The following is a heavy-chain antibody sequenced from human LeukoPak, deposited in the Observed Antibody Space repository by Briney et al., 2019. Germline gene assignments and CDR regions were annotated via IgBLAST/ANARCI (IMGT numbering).Heavy chain of an antibody. CDR1: GFSFSNYG. CDR2: IRYDGSTK. V-gene: IGHV3-30*02. Sequence: GGSLRLSCAASGFSFSNYGMHWVRQAPGKGLEWVAFIRYDGSTKYYADSVKGRFTISRDNSKSTLFLQMNSLRIEDTAVYSGAKDSGGYGIDYWGQGTLVTVSS. CDR3: AKDSGGYGIDY. D-gene: IGHD2-8*02. J-gene: IGHJ4*02.